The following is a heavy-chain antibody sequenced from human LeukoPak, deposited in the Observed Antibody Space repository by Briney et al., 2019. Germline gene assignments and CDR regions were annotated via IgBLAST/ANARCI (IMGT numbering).Heavy chain of an antibody. J-gene: IGHJ4*02. V-gene: IGHV3-7*01. CDR1: GFTFSSRW. Sequence: GGSLRLSCSASGFTFSSRWMNWVRQAPGRGPERVAIINIDESEIHYVDSVKGRFNILRDNAKNSLSLQMNSLRAEDTAMYYCARSDRGPEYWGQGTL. CDR2: INIDESEI. CDR3: ARSDRGPEY. D-gene: IGHD6-25*01.